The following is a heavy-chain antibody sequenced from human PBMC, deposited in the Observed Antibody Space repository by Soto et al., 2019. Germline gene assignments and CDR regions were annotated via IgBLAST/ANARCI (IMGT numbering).Heavy chain of an antibody. V-gene: IGHV1-18*04. D-gene: IGHD4-17*01. CDR2: ISVYTGNT. CDR3: ARVRWTTDRCYTHHFDV. Sequence: ASVKVSCKASGYTFSAYGVSWVRQAPGQGLEWLGWISVYTGNTKQAQKFQDRITLTTEASTGTAYLELRNLRSDDTAVYFCARVRWTTDRCYTHHFDVWGQGTTVTVSS. CDR1: GYTFSAYG. J-gene: IGHJ6*02.